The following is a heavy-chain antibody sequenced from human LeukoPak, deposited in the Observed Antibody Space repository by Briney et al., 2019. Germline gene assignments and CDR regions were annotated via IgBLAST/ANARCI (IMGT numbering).Heavy chain of an antibody. J-gene: IGHJ6*02. CDR3: ARHRGPFVRVPAAPGDGIDV. D-gene: IGHD2-2*01. V-gene: IGHV5-51*01. CDR1: GYSFTSYW. CDR2: IYPGDSDT. Sequence: GESLKISCKGSGYSFTSYWIGWVRQLPGKGLEWMGIIYPGDSDTRYSPSFQGQVTISADKSISTAYLQWSSLKASDTAMYYCARHRGPFVRVPAAPGDGIDVWGQGTTVTVSS.